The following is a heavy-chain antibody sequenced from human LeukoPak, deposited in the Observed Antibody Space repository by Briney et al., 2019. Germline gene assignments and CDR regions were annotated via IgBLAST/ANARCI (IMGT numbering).Heavy chain of an antibody. D-gene: IGHD1-26*01. Sequence: GGSLRLSCAASGFTFSSYAMHWVRQAPGKGLEWVAVISYDGSNKYYADSVKGRFTISKDNSKNTLYLQMNSLRAEDTAVYYCARAYFWDGSYQGYFDYWGQGTLVTVSS. CDR2: ISYDGSNK. V-gene: IGHV3-30-3*01. CDR1: GFTFSSYA. J-gene: IGHJ4*02. CDR3: ARAYFWDGSYQGYFDY.